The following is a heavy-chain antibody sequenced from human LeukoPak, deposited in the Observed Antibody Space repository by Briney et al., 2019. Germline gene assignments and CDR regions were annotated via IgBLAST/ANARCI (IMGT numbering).Heavy chain of an antibody. CDR1: GFTFSSYA. Sequence: PGGSLRLSCAASGFTFSSYAMSWVRQAPGEGLEWVSAISGSGGSTYYADSVKGRFTISRDNSKNTLYLQMNSLRAEDTAVYYCAKSQYSSGWSNYGMDVWGQGTTVTVSS. V-gene: IGHV3-23*01. D-gene: IGHD6-19*01. J-gene: IGHJ6*02. CDR3: AKSQYSSGWSNYGMDV. CDR2: ISGSGGST.